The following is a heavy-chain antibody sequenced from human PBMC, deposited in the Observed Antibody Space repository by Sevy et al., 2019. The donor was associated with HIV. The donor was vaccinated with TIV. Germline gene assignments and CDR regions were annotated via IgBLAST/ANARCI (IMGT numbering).Heavy chain of an antibody. CDR2: IYTSGST. V-gene: IGHV4-4*07. Sequence: SETLSLTCTVSGGSISNYYWSWIRQPAGKGREWIGRIYTSGSTNYNPSLKSRVTMSVDTSKKQFSLKLSSVTAADTAVYYCARDPYYYAMDVWGQGTTVTVS. D-gene: IGHD3-10*01. CDR1: GGSISNYY. J-gene: IGHJ6*02. CDR3: ARDPYYYAMDV.